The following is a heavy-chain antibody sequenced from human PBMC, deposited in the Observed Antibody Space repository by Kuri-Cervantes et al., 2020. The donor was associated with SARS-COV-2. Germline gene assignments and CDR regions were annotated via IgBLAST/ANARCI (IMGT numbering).Heavy chain of an antibody. V-gene: IGHV1-3*01. CDR1: GYTFTSYA. Sequence: ASVKVSCKASGYTFTSYAMHWVRQAPGQRLEWMGWINAGNGNTKYSQKFQERVTITRDMSTSTAYMELSSLRSEDTAVYYCAADGGSGSYYTQDAFDIWGQGTMVTVSS. D-gene: IGHD1-26*01. J-gene: IGHJ3*02. CDR2: INAGNGNT. CDR3: AADGGSGSYYTQDAFDI.